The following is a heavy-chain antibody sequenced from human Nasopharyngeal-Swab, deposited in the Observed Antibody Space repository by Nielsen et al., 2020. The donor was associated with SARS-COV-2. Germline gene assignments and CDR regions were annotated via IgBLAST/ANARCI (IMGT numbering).Heavy chain of an antibody. D-gene: IGHD6-13*01. V-gene: IGHV2-70*11. Sequence: TLSLTCTVSGGSISSSSYYWGWIRQPPGKALEWLARIDWDDDKYYSTSLKTRLTISKDTSKNQVVLTMTNMDPVDTATYYCARILCGSSWWIDYWGQGTLVTVSS. CDR2: IDWDDDK. CDR1: GGSISSSSYY. CDR3: ARILCGSSWWIDY. J-gene: IGHJ4*02.